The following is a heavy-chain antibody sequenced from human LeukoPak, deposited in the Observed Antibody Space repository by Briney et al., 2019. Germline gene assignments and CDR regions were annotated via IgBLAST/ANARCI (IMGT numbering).Heavy chain of an antibody. D-gene: IGHD3-22*01. CDR3: ARGFDSSGYRDY. J-gene: IGHJ4*02. CDR2: INHSGST. CDR1: GGSFSGYY. V-gene: IGHV4-34*01. Sequence: SETLSLTCAVYGGSFSGYYWSWIRQPPGEGLEWIGEINHSGSTNYNPSLKSRVTISVDTSKNQFSLKLSSVTAADTAVFYCARGFDSSGYRDYWGQGTLVTVSS.